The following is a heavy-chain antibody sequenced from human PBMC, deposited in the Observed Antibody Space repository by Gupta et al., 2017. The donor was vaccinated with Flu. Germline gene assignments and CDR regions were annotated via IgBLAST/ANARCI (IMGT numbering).Heavy chain of an antibody. D-gene: IGHD2-8*01. J-gene: IGHJ4*02. CDR2: IHYTGRT. CDR3: ARASDGVGPDH. V-gene: IGHV4-59*01. CDR1: DGSITGYS. Sequence: QLQLQESGPGLVKPSETLFLTCTVSDGSITGYSWSWIRQPPGKGLDWIGYIHYTGRTYYNPSLKSRLTISLDTSKNQFFLMLNSVTAADTAVYYCARASDGVGPDHWGQGTLVTVSS.